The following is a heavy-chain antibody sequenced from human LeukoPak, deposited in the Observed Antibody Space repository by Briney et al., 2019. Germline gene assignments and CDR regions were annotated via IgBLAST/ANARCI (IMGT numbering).Heavy chain of an antibody. D-gene: IGHD6-19*01. CDR2: INAGNGNT. CDR3: ARSYPYSSGRAFDI. CDR1: GYTFTSYA. V-gene: IGHV1-3*01. J-gene: IGHJ3*02. Sequence: ASVKVSCKASGYTFTSYAMHWVRQAPGQRLEWMGWINAGNGNTKYSQKFQGRVTVTGDTSASTAYMELSSLRSEDTAVYYCARSYPYSSGRAFDIWGQGTMVTVSS.